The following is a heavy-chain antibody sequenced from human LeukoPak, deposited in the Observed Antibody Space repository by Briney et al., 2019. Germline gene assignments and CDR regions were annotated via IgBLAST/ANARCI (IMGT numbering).Heavy chain of an antibody. J-gene: IGHJ4*02. V-gene: IGHV1-24*01. CDR1: GYTLTELS. CDR2: FDPEDGET. D-gene: IGHD3-10*01. CDR3: ARDGYYGSGSYWVEYYFDY. Sequence: GASVKVSCKVSGYTLTELSMHWVRQAPGKGLEWMGGFDPEDGETIYAQKFQGRVTMTEDTSTDTAYMELSSLRSDDTAVYYCARDGYYGSGSYWVEYYFDYWGQGTLVTVSS.